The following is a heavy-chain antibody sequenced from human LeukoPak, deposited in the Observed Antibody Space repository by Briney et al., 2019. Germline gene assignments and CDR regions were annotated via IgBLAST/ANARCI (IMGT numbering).Heavy chain of an antibody. CDR3: AREKPIVGATTRWFDP. V-gene: IGHV3-21*01. D-gene: IGHD1-26*01. Sequence: GGSLRLSCAASGFTFSSYSMNWVRQAPGKGLEWVSSISSSSYIYYADSVKGRFTISRDNAKNSLYLQMNSLRAEDTAVYYCAREKPIVGATTRWFDPWGQGTLVTVSS. J-gene: IGHJ5*02. CDR2: ISSSSYI. CDR1: GFTFSSYS.